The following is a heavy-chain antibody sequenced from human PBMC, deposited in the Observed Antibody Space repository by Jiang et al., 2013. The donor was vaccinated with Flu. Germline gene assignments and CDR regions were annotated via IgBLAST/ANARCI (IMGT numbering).Heavy chain of an antibody. CDR3: ARGPTAMVDYYYGMDV. Sequence: SSYAISWVRQAPGQGLEWMGGIIPILGIANYAQKFQGRVTITADKSTSTAYMELSSLRSEDTAVYYCARGPTAMVDYYYGMDVWGQGTTVTVSS. D-gene: IGHD5-18*01. CDR1: SSYA. CDR2: IIPILGIA. J-gene: IGHJ6*02. V-gene: IGHV1-69*10.